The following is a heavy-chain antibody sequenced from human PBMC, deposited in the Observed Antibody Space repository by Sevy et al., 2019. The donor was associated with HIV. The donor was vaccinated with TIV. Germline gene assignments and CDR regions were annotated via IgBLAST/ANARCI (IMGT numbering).Heavy chain of an antibody. J-gene: IGHJ4*02. V-gene: IGHV3-23*01. CDR3: AREGCTRPHDY. Sequence: GGSLRLSCAASGFAFYDYSMSWIRQAPGKGLEWVATLSFGCGKINYADSVKARFTISRDNSKNSFYLQMDNLRVEDTALYYWAREGCTRPHDYWGQGTRVTVSS. D-gene: IGHD2-8*01. CDR1: GFAFYDYS. CDR2: LSFGCGKI.